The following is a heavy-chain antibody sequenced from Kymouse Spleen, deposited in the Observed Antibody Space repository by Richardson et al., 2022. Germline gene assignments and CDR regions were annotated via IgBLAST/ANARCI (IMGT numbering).Heavy chain of an antibody. CDR1: GGSFSGYY. CDR2: INHSGST. Sequence: QVQLQQWGAGLLKPSETLSLTCAVYGGSFSGYYWSWIRQPPGKGLEWIGEINHSGSTNYNPSLKSRVTISVDTSKNQFSLKLSSVTAADTAVYYCARDSSHHHNYYGMDVWGQGTTVTVSS. CDR3: ARDSSHHHNYYGMDV. J-gene: IGHJ6*02. V-gene: IGHV4-34*01. D-gene: IGHD6-19*01.